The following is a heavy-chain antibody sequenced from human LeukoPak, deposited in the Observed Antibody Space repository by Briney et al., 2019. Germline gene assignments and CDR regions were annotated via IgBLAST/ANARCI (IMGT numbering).Heavy chain of an antibody. CDR3: ARDKGKSRDAYYYDSSGYYDY. CDR1: GYTFTGYY. Sequence: ASVKVSCKASGYTFTGYYMHWVRQAPGLGLEWMGRINPNSGGTNYAQKFQGRVTMTRDTSISTAYMELSRLRSDDTAVYYCARDKGKSRDAYYYDSSGYYDYWGQGTLVTVSS. D-gene: IGHD3-22*01. J-gene: IGHJ4*02. V-gene: IGHV1-2*06. CDR2: INPNSGGT.